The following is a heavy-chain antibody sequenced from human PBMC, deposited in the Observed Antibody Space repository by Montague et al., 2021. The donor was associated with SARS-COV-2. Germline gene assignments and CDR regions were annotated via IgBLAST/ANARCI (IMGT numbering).Heavy chain of an antibody. V-gene: IGHV4-59*08. CDR3: ARHYSATLPAVY. J-gene: IGHJ4*02. D-gene: IGHD2-15*01. Sequence: KYKPSLTSRVTMSVDTSKNQFSLKVNSVTAADTAVYYCARHYSATLPAVYWGQGTLVTVSS.